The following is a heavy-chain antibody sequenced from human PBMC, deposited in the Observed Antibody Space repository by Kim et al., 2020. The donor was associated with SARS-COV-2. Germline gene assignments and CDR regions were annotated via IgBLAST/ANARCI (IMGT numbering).Heavy chain of an antibody. J-gene: IGHJ4*02. CDR1: GFTLSSYW. Sequence: GGSLRLSCAASGFTLSSYWMHWVRQAPGKGLVLVSRLSGDGSCTSYADSVTGRFTISRDNAKNALYLQMNSLRVEDTAVYYCARRAYSSGWWYFDFWGQGTLVTVSS. V-gene: IGHV3-74*01. D-gene: IGHD6-19*01. CDR2: LSGDGSCT. CDR3: ARRAYSSGWWYFDF.